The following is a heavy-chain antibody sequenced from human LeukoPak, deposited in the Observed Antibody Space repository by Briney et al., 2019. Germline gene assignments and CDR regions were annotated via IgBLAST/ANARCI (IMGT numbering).Heavy chain of an antibody. V-gene: IGHV3-48*01. CDR1: EFTFSSYA. CDR2: ISSSSSII. D-gene: IGHD3-10*01. Sequence: GGSLRLSCAASEFTFSSYAMNWVRQAPGKGLEWVSSISSSSSIIYYADSVKGRFTISRDNAKNSVYLQMNSLRAEDTAVYYCARDPVLLEAFDIWGQGTMVTVSS. CDR3: ARDPVLLEAFDI. J-gene: IGHJ3*02.